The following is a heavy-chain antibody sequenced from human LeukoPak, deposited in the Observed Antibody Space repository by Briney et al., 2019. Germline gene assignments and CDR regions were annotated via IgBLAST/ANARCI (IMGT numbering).Heavy chain of an antibody. J-gene: IGHJ5*02. CDR2: ISSSGSTI. CDR3: AKVVGYCTSSSCINWFDP. Sequence: GGSLRLSCAASGFTFSDYYMSWIRQAPGKGLEWVSYISSSGSTIYYADSVKGRFTISRDNAKNSLYLQMNSLRAEDTAVYYCAKVVGYCTSSSCINWFDPWGQGTLVTVSS. V-gene: IGHV3-11*04. CDR1: GFTFSDYY. D-gene: IGHD2-15*01.